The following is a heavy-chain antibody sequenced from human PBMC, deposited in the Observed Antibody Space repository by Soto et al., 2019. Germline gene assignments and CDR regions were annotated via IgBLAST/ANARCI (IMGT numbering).Heavy chain of an antibody. V-gene: IGHV4-34*01. CDR2: INHSGST. Sequence: SETLSLTCAFYCGSFIGYYWSWIRQPPGKGLEWIGEINHSGSTNYNPSLKSRVTISVDTSKNQFSLKLSSVTAADTAVYYCARAAAVAKGLDYWGQGTLVTVSS. CDR3: ARAAAVAKGLDY. J-gene: IGHJ4*02. CDR1: CGSFIGYY. D-gene: IGHD6-19*01.